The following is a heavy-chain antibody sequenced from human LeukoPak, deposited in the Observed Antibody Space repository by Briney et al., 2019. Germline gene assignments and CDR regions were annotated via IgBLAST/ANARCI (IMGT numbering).Heavy chain of an antibody. CDR2: ISTAGDT. D-gene: IGHD4-23*01. CDR3: ARGRRRRWRQYFDR. CDR1: GFTFSSYD. J-gene: IGHJ2*01. V-gene: IGHV3-13*01. Sequence: GGSLRLSCAASGFTFSSYDMHWVRQAPGKGLEWVSAISTAGDTYYHGSVKGRFTISRDNAKNHFYLQMNSLRAGDTAVYYCARGRRRRWRQYFDRWGRGTLVTVSS.